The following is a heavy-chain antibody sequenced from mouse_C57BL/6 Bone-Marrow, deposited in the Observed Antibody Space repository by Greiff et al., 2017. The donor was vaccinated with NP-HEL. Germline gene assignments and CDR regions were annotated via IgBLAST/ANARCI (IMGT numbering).Heavy chain of an antibody. D-gene: IGHD1-1*01. CDR2: INPNNGGT. J-gene: IGHJ1*03. Sequence: DVKLQESGPELVKPGASVKIPCKASGYTFTDYNMDWVKQSHGKSLEWIGDINPNNGGTIYNQKFKGKATLTVDKSSSTAYMELRSLTSEDTAVYYCARAKSPPHYYYGSSPYWYFDVWGTGTTVTVSS. V-gene: IGHV1-18*01. CDR3: ARAKSPPHYYYGSSPYWYFDV. CDR1: GYTFTDYN.